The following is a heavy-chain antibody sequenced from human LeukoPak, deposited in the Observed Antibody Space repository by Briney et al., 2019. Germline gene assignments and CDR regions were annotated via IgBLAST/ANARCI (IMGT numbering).Heavy chain of an antibody. D-gene: IGHD1-26*01. V-gene: IGHV3-21*01. CDR2: ISSSSSYI. J-gene: IGHJ3*02. CDR3: ASVTEWELRAFDI. Sequence: GGSLRLSCAASGFTFSSYSMNWVRQAPGKGLEWVSSISSSSSYIYYADSVKGRFTISRDNAKNSLYLQMNSLRAEDTAVYYCASVTEWELRAFDIWGQGTMVTVSS. CDR1: GFTFSSYS.